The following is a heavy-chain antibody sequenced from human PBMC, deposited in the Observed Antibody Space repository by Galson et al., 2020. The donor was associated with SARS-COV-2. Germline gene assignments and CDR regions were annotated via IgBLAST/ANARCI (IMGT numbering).Heavy chain of an antibody. CDR3: ARRSHSGLFEYFDY. V-gene: IGHV3-72*01. D-gene: IGHD6-25*01. CDR1: GFTVSDHY. J-gene: IGHJ4*02. CDR2: TRNKANGYTT. Sequence: GESLKISCADSGFTVSDHYMAWVRQAPGKGLAWVGRTRNKANGYTTEYAASVKGRFTISRDDSKSSLYLQMNSLKTEDTAVYYCARRSHSGLFEYFDYWGQGALVTISA.